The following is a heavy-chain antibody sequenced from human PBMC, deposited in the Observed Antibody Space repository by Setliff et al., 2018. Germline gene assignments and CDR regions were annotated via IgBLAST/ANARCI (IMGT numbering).Heavy chain of an antibody. D-gene: IGHD3-22*01. CDR1: GYTFSNYG. J-gene: IGHJ6*03. V-gene: IGHV1-18*01. Sequence: ASVKVSCKASGYTFSNYGISWVRQAPGQGLEWMGWISAYNGNTNYAQKLQGRVTMTTDTSTSTAFMQLSSLRSEDTAVYYCVREGVDSRSSTDYRYYMDVWGKGTTVTVSS. CDR3: VREGVDSRSSTDYRYYMDV. CDR2: ISAYNGNT.